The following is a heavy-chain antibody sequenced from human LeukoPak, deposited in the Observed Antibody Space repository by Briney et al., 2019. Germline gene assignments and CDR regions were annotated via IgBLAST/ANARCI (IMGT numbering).Heavy chain of an antibody. CDR2: INHSGST. V-gene: IGHV4-34*01. J-gene: IGHJ1*01. D-gene: IGHD6-13*01. CDR3: ARARRIGGSSWYVSRGYFQH. Sequence: SETLSLTCAVYGGSFSGYYWSWIRQPPGKGLEWIGEINHSGSTNYNPSLKSRVTISVDTSKNQFSLKLSSVTAADTAVYYCARARRIGGSSWYVSRGYFQHWGQGTLVTVSS. CDR1: GGSFSGYY.